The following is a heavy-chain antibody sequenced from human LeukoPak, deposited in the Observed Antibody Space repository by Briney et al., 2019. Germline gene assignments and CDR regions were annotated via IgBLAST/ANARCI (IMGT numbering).Heavy chain of an antibody. CDR2: IYYSGST. Sequence: SETLSLTCTVSGGSNSSYYWSWIRQSPGKGLEWIGYIYYSGSTDYNPSLKSRVTISVDTSNNQFSLKLSSVTAADTAVYYCARVRVSSGHHPWYFDYWGQGTLVTVTS. CDR3: ARVRVSSGHHPWYFDY. D-gene: IGHD3-22*01. CDR1: GGSNSSYY. V-gene: IGHV4-59*01. J-gene: IGHJ4*02.